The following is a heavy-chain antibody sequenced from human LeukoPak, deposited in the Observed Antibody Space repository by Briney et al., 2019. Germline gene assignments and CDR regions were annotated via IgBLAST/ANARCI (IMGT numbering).Heavy chain of an antibody. CDR1: GGSISSGSYY. Sequence: SETLSLTCTVSGGSISSGSYYWSWIRQPPGKGLEWIGYIYYSGSTNYNPSLKSRVTTSVDTSKNQFSLKLSSVTAADTAVYYCARASRDGYNYFDYWGQGTLVTVSS. D-gene: IGHD5-24*01. CDR2: IYYSGST. J-gene: IGHJ4*02. V-gene: IGHV4-61*01. CDR3: ARASRDGYNYFDY.